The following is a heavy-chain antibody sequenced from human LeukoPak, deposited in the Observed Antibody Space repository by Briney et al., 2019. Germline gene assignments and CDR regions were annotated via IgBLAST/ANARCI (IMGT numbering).Heavy chain of an antibody. CDR2: IIPIFGTA. D-gene: IGHD3-3*01. Sequence: GASVKVSCKASGYTFTSYGISWVRQAPGQGLEWMGGIIPIFGTANYAQKFQGRVTITADESTSTAYMELSSLRSEDTAVYYCARDLGGWDYYYYGMDVWGQGTTVTVSS. CDR1: GYTFTSYG. J-gene: IGHJ6*02. CDR3: ARDLGGWDYYYYGMDV. V-gene: IGHV1-69*13.